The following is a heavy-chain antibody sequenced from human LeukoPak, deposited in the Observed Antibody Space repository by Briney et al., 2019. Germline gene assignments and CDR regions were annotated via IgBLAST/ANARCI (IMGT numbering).Heavy chain of an antibody. Sequence: PGGSLRLSCAASGFSVGNNYINWVRQAPGKGLEWVSVIYIGGTTYYADSVKGRFTISRDNSKNTVYLQMNSLRVEDTAVYYCAGDSYGWDYFDYWGQGTLVTVSS. D-gene: IGHD5-18*01. J-gene: IGHJ4*02. V-gene: IGHV3-66*01. CDR3: AGDSYGWDYFDY. CDR2: IYIGGTT. CDR1: GFSVGNNY.